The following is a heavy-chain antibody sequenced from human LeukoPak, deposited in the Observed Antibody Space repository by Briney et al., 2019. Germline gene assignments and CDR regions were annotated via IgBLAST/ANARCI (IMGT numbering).Heavy chain of an antibody. CDR3: AKALRAPHRPVYTYYYMDV. V-gene: IGHV3-23*01. Sequence: PGGSLRLSCAASEFTFNNYAVSWVRQAPGKGLEWVSTISGRGDSTYYADSVKGRFTIPRDNSKNSVFLQMNSLRADDAAVYYCAKALRAPHRPVYTYYYMDVWGKGTTVTVSS. CDR2: ISGRGDST. D-gene: IGHD2-2*02. J-gene: IGHJ6*03. CDR1: EFTFNNYA.